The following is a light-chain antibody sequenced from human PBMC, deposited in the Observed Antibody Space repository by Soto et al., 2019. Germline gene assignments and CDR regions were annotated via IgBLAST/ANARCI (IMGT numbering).Light chain of an antibody. CDR2: ATS. CDR3: QKHNSAPLF. CDR1: QGINHY. Sequence: DIQMTQSPSSLSASVGDRVTITCRASQGINHYLAWFQQKPGKVPKLLIYATSTLQSGVPSRFSRSGFGTDFTLTISSLQPEDVATYYCQKHNSAPLFFGPGTKVEIK. V-gene: IGKV1-27*01. J-gene: IGKJ3*01.